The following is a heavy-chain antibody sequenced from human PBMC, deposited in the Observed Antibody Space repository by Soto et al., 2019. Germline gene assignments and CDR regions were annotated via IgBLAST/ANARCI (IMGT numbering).Heavy chain of an antibody. CDR1: GYSFTSYW. V-gene: IGHV5-10-1*01. CDR3: ATHLVSRQIYRP. CDR2: IDPSDSYT. Sequence: GECPKIACKGSGYSFTSYWISWVRQMPGKGLEWMGRIDPSDSYTNYSPSFQGHVTISADKSISTAYLQWSSLKASDTAMYYSATHLVSRQIYRPWGQGALVTVSS. D-gene: IGHD4-4*01. J-gene: IGHJ5*02.